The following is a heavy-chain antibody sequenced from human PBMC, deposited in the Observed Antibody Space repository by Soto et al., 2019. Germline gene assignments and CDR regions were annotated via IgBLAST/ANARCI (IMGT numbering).Heavy chain of an antibody. CDR3: ARTIGVTTVYYYYYGMDV. CDR2: ISSSSSTI. J-gene: IGHJ6*02. D-gene: IGHD4-17*01. Sequence: EVQLVESGGGLVQPGGSLRLSCAASGFTFSSYSMNWVHQAPGKGLEWVSYISSSSSTIYYADSVKGRFTISRDNAKNSLYLQMNSLRDEDTAVYYCARTIGVTTVYYYYYGMDVWGQGTTVTVSS. CDR1: GFTFSSYS. V-gene: IGHV3-48*02.